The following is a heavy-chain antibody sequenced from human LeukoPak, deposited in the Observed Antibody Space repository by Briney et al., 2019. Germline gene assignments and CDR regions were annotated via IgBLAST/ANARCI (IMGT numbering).Heavy chain of an antibody. CDR3: AKSPLPTARRSDPTGYYYYGMDV. D-gene: IGHD6-6*01. CDR2: ISGSGGST. V-gene: IGHV3-23*01. Sequence: GGSLRLSCAASGFTFSSYAMSWVRQAPGKGLEWVSAISGSGGSTYYADSVKGRFTISRDNSKNTLYLQMDSLRAEDTAVYYCAKSPLPTARRSDPTGYYYYGMDVWGQGTTVTVSS. J-gene: IGHJ6*02. CDR1: GFTFSSYA.